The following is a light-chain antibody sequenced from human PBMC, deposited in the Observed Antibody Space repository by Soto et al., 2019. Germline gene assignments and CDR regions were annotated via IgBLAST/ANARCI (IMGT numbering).Light chain of an antibody. Sequence: SYELTQPPSVSVAPGQTARITGGEKTIKSKSVHWYQQRPGQAPVLVVHDDSDRPSGIPERFSGSNSENTATLIITRVEAVDEADYYCQVWDTGNDHVVFGGGTKLTVL. CDR1: TIKSKS. CDR2: DDS. CDR3: QVWDTGNDHVV. J-gene: IGLJ2*01. V-gene: IGLV3-21*02.